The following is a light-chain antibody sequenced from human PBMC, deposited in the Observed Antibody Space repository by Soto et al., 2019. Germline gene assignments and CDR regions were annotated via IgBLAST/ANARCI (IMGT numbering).Light chain of an antibody. Sequence: QSVLTQPPSVSGAPGQTVTISCTGSTSNIGAAYDVHWYQHLPGTAPKLLIYGNTTRPSGVPDRFSGSKSGTSASLAITGLQAEDEADYYCATWDDSRKGVFGTGTKVTVL. CDR2: GNT. CDR3: ATWDDSRKGV. CDR1: TSNIGAAYD. V-gene: IGLV1-40*01. J-gene: IGLJ1*01.